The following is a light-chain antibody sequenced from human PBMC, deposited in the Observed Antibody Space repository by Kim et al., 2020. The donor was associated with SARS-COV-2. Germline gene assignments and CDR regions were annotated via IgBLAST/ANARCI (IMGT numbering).Light chain of an antibody. CDR1: NSDVGAYNH. CDR2: GVN. J-gene: IGLJ3*02. CDR3: NSYTSSSGWV. Sequence: QSALTQPASVSGSPGQSITISCTGTNSDVGAYNHFSWYQHHPGKAPKLMIYGVNKRPSGVSDRFSGSKSGNTASLTISGLQAEDEADYYCNSYTSSSGWVFGGGTKVTVL. V-gene: IGLV2-14*03.